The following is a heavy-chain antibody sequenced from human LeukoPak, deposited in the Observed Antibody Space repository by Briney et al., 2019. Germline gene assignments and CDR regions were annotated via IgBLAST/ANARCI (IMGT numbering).Heavy chain of an antibody. CDR3: ARENIMITFGGVITLFDY. CDR2: IYTSGST. J-gene: IGHJ4*02. CDR1: GGSIGSYY. D-gene: IGHD3-16*02. V-gene: IGHV4-4*07. Sequence: SETLSLTCTVSGGSIGSYYWSWIRQPAGKGLEWIGRIYTSGSTNYNPSLKSRVTMSVDTSKNQFSLKLSSVTAADTAVYYCARENIMITFGGVITLFDYWGQGTLVTVSS.